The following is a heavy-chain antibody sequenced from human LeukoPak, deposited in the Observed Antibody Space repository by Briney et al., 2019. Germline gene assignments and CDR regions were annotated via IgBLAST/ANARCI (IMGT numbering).Heavy chain of an antibody. V-gene: IGHV3-53*01. CDR3: ARDLRNGMDV. CDR1: GFTVSYNY. J-gene: IGHJ6*02. Sequence: PGGSLRLSCAASGFTVSYNYMSWVRQAPGKGLECVSVIYSGGSTFYADSVKGRFTISRDNSKNTLYLQMNSLRAEDTAVYYCARDLRNGMDVWGQGTTVTVSS. CDR2: IYSGGST.